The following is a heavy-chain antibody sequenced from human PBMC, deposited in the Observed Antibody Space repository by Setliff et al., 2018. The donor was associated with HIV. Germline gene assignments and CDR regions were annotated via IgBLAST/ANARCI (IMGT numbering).Heavy chain of an antibody. CDR3: AKGAVRGVSWFDP. Sequence: ASVKVSCKASGSTFTDYYMHWVQQAPGKGLEWMGRVDPEDGETIYAEKFQGRVTITADTSTDTAYMELSSLRSEDTAAYYCAKGAVRGVSWFDPWGQGTLVTVSS. V-gene: IGHV1-69-2*01. J-gene: IGHJ5*02. D-gene: IGHD3-10*01. CDR1: GSTFTDYY. CDR2: VDPEDGET.